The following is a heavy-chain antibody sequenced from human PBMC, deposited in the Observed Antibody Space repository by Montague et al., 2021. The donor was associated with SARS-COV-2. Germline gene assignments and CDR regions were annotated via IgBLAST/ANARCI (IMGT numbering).Heavy chain of an antibody. CDR2: ISYDGSNK. CDR3: AKDVGLRNFFDY. J-gene: IGHJ4*02. D-gene: IGHD1-26*01. V-gene: IGHV3-30*18. CDR1: GFTFSSYD. Sequence: SLRLYCAASGFTFSSYDMHWVRQAPGKGLEWVAVISYDGSNKYYADSVKGRFTISRDNFKNTLYLQMNSLRAEDTAVYYCAKDVGLRNFFDYWGQGTLVTVSS.